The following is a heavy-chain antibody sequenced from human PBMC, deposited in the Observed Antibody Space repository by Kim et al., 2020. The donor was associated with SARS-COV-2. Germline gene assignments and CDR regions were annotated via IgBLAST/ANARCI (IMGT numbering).Heavy chain of an antibody. J-gene: IGHJ5*02. V-gene: IGHV4-39*01. Sequence: SETLSLTCTVSGGSISSSSYYWGWIRQPPGKGLEWIGSIYYSGSTYYNPSLKSRVTISVDTSKNQFSLKLSSVTAADTAVYYCARQGVHAYNWFDPWGQGTLVTVSS. CDR3: ARQGVHAYNWFDP. CDR2: IYYSGST. CDR1: GGSISSSSYY. D-gene: IGHD1-1*01.